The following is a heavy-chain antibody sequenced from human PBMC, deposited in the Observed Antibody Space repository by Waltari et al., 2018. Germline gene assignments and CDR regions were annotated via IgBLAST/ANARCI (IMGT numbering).Heavy chain of an antibody. CDR1: GGSISGSVYY. CDR2: IHYDGTA. V-gene: IGHV4-39*07. Sequence: QVQLQESGPGLVKPSETLSLTCSVSGGSISGSVYYWGWIRQPPGKVLEYIGSIHYDGTAFYNPSLKTPVTISLDTSYNQFALKMTSVTAADTAMYFCVRDRGLRTFFDHWGQGTLVTVSS. D-gene: IGHD4-17*01. CDR3: VRDRGLRTFFDH. J-gene: IGHJ4*02.